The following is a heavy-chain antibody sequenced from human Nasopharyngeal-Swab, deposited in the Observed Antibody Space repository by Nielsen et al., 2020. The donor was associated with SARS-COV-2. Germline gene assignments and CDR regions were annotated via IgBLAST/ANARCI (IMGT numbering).Heavy chain of an antibody. Sequence: GGSLRLSCAASGFAFSDYSMHWVRQAPGKGLEYVSAISDNGGSTYYADSVKGRFTISRDNSRNTLYLQMSSLRAEDTAVYYCVKKTTERSYDYWGQGTLVTVSS. J-gene: IGHJ4*02. CDR2: ISDNGGST. CDR1: GFAFSDYS. V-gene: IGHV3-64D*08. CDR3: VKKTTERSYDY. D-gene: IGHD1-26*01.